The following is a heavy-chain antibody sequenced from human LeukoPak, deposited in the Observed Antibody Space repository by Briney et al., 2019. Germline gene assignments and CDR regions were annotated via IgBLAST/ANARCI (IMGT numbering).Heavy chain of an antibody. D-gene: IGHD3-22*01. CDR3: ARAVGSSGYYYINRGLGY. CDR1: GFTFSSYA. Sequence: PGGSLRLSCAASGFTFSSYAMSWVRQPPGKGLEWIGEINHSGSTNYNPSLKSRVTISVDTSKNQFSLKLSSVTAADTAVYYCARAVGSSGYYYINRGLGYWGQGTLVTVSS. J-gene: IGHJ4*02. CDR2: INHSGST. V-gene: IGHV4-34*01.